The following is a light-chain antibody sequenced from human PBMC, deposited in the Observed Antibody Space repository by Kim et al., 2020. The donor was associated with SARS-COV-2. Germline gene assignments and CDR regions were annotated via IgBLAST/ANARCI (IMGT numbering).Light chain of an antibody. CDR2: KAS. Sequence: ASVGDRVTITCRASQSISSRLAWYQQKPGKAPKCLIYKASSLESGVPSRFSGSGSGTEFTLTISSLQPDDFATYYCQEYNGFSKTFGQGTKVDIK. V-gene: IGKV1-5*03. CDR1: QSISSR. CDR3: QEYNGFSKT. J-gene: IGKJ1*01.